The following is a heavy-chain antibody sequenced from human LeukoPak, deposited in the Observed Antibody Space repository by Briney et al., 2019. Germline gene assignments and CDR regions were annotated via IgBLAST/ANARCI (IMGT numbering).Heavy chain of an antibody. CDR1: GYTFTSYG. CDR3: ARSYCSSTSCSFGYYYYGMDV. Sequence: ASVKVSCKASGYTFTSYGISWVRQAPGQGLEWMGWISAYNGNTNYAQKLQGRVTMTTDTSTSTAYMELRSLRSDDTAVYYCARSYCSSTSCSFGYYYYGMDVWGQGTTVTVSS. D-gene: IGHD2-2*01. CDR2: ISAYNGNT. V-gene: IGHV1-18*01. J-gene: IGHJ6*02.